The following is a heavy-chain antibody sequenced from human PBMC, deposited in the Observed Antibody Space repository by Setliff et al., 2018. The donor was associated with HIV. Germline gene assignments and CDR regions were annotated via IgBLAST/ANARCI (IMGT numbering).Heavy chain of an antibody. CDR2: INAGNGNT. V-gene: IGHV1-3*01. CDR3: ARDGCDSNRCYVYNWFDP. J-gene: IGHJ5*02. CDR1: GYTFTSHT. Sequence: AASVKVSCKTSGYTFTSHTIHWVRQAPGQGLEWMGWINAGNGNTKYSQKFQSRVTITRDTSATTAFMELSSLTSEDTAVYYCARDGCDSNRCYVYNWFDPWGQGTLVTVSS. D-gene: IGHD2-2*01.